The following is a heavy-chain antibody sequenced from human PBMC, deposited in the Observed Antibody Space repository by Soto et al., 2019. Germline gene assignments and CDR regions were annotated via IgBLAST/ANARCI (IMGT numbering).Heavy chain of an antibody. V-gene: IGHV4-30-2*01. J-gene: IGHJ4*02. D-gene: IGHD3-22*01. CDR2: IYHSGST. CDR3: ARGGVDYYDSSGYYFSPYYFDY. CDR1: GGSISSGGYS. Sequence: SETLSLTCAVSGGSISSGGYSWSWIRQPPGKGLEWIGYIYHSGSTYYNPSLKSRVTISVDRSKNQFSLKLSSVTAADTAVYYCARGGVDYYDSSGYYFSPYYFDYWGQGTLVPSPQ.